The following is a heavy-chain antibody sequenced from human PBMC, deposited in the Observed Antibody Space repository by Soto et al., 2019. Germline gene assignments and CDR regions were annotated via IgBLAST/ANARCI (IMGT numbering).Heavy chain of an antibody. CDR1: GFTFSFYA. V-gene: IGHV3-30-3*01. Sequence: GGSLRLSCAASGFTFSFYAINWVRQAPGKGLEWVAVISYDGNNKYYADSVKGRFTISRDNSKNTVFLQMNSLRAEDTALYYCARGVTGHYSNPLGGMDVWGQGTTVTVSS. CDR2: ISYDGNNK. J-gene: IGHJ6*02. CDR3: ARGVTGHYSNPLGGMDV. D-gene: IGHD4-4*01.